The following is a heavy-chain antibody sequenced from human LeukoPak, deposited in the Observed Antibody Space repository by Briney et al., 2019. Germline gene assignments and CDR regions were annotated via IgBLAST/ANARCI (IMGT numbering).Heavy chain of an antibody. Sequence: GGSLRLSCAASGFTFSSYGMHWVRQAPGKGLEWVAVIWYDGSNKYYADSVKGRFTISRDNSKNTLYLQMNSLRAEDTAVYYCAKRSSSGWDFDYWGQGTLVTVSS. D-gene: IGHD6-19*01. CDR1: GFTFSSYG. CDR3: AKRSSSGWDFDY. J-gene: IGHJ4*02. CDR2: IWYDGSNK. V-gene: IGHV3-33*06.